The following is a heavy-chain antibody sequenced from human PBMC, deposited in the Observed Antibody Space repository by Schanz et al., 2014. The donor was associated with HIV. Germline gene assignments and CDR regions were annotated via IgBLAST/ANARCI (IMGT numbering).Heavy chain of an antibody. J-gene: IGHJ3*02. CDR1: GFTVSSNY. D-gene: IGHD3-16*01. CDR3: AKTTWGRRVDAFDI. CDR2: IYSGGST. Sequence: EVQLVETGGGLIQPGGSLRLSCAASGFTVSSNYMSWVRQAPGKGLEWVSVIYSGGSTYYADSVKGRFTISRDNSKKTLYLQMNSLRAEDTAVYYCAKTTWGRRVDAFDIWGQGTMVTVSS. V-gene: IGHV3-53*02.